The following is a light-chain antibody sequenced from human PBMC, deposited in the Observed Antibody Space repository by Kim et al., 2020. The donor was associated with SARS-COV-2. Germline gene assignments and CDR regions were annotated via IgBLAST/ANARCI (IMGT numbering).Light chain of an antibody. CDR3: QQRSNWPIT. V-gene: IGKV3-11*01. Sequence: EIVLTQSPASLSLSPGERATLSCRASQSVSRYLAWYQQGPGQAPRLLIFDASNRATGIPARFSGSGSGTDFTLTISSLEPEDFAVYYCQQRSNWPITFGQGTRLEIK. CDR1: QSVSRY. CDR2: DAS. J-gene: IGKJ5*01.